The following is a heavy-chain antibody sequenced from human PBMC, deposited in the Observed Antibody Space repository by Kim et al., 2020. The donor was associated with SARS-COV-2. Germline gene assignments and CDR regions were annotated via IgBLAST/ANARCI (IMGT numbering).Heavy chain of an antibody. V-gene: IGHV3-48*04. J-gene: IGHJ5*02. Sequence: GGSLRLSCAASGFTFSTYSMNWVRQAPGKGLEWISYISSTSSTIFYADSVKGRFTFSRDNAKNSLYLQMNSLRAEDTAVYYCARGVGFGELDPWGQGTLVTVSS. CDR2: ISSTSSTI. CDR3: ARGVGFGELDP. CDR1: GFTFSTYS. D-gene: IGHD3-10*01.